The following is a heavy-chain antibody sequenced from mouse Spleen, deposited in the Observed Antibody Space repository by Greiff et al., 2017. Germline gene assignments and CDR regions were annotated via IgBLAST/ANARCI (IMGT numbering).Heavy chain of an antibody. D-gene: IGHD2-4*01. Sequence: QVQLQQPGAELVKPGASVKLSCKASGYTFTSYWMQWVKQRPGQGLEWIGEIDPSDSYTNYNQKFKGKATLTVDTSSSTAYMQLSSLTSEDSAVYYCARGDYEGMDYWGQGTSVTVSS. CDR3: ARGDYEGMDY. CDR1: GYTFTSYW. CDR2: IDPSDSYT. V-gene: IGHV1-50*01. J-gene: IGHJ4*01.